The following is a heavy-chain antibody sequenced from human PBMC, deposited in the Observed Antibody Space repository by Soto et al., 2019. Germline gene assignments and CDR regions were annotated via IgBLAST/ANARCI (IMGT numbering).Heavy chain of an antibody. CDR2: IFYSGST. CDR3: ARTPDSSGYYFDY. J-gene: IGHJ4*02. CDR1: GGSITNSGYY. V-gene: IGHV4-39*01. Sequence: QLQLQESGPGLVKPSETLSLTCTVSGGSITNSGYYWGWVRQPPGKGLEWIGSIFYSGSTHYKPSLQSRVTISGDTSKNQFSLKLSSVNAADTAVYYCARTPDSSGYYFDYWGQGTLVTVSS. D-gene: IGHD3-22*01.